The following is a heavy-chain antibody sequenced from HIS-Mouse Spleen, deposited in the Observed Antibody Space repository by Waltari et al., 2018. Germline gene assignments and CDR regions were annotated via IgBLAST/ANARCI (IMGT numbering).Heavy chain of an antibody. J-gene: IGHJ4*02. CDR3: AKDKHHAFDY. Sequence: QVQLVASGGGVVQPGRSLRPSCGASGFTFSSYGRHWVRQAPGKGREWVAVISYDGSNKYYADSVKGRFTISRDNSKNTLYLQMNSLRAEDTAVYYCAKDKHHAFDYWGQGTLVTVSS. CDR2: ISYDGSNK. V-gene: IGHV3-30*18. CDR1: GFTFSSYG.